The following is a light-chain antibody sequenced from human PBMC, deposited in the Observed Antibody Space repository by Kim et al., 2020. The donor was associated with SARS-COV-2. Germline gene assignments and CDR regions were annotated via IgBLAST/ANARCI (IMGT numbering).Light chain of an antibody. CDR3: GIWDDNLNVGV. V-gene: IGLV1-51*01. CDR2: DNH. Sequence: QSVLTQPPSVSAAPGQTVTISCIGSNSNIDSAYVSWYQQVPGTAPRVLIYDNHQRPSGIPDRFFGSKTGTSATLAITGLQTGDEADYFCGIWDDNLNVGVFGGGTQLTVL. J-gene: IGLJ2*01. CDR1: NSNIDSAY.